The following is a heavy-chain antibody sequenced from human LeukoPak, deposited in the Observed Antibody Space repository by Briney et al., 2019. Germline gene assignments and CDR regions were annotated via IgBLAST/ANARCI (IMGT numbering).Heavy chain of an antibody. CDR3: YIPYYDTTAYKGY. J-gene: IGHJ4*02. Sequence: GGSLRLSCAASGFTFSSYSMTWVRQAPGKGLEWVSAISGSGGSTYYADSVKGRFTISRDNSKNTLYLQMNSLRAEDTAVYYCYIPYYDTTAYKGYWGQGTLVTVSS. CDR2: ISGSGGST. D-gene: IGHD3-22*01. V-gene: IGHV3-23*01. CDR1: GFTFSSYS.